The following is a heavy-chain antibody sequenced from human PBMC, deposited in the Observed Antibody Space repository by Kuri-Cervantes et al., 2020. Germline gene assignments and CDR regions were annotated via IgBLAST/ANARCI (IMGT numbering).Heavy chain of an antibody. CDR1: GFIFGNAW. V-gene: IGHV3-15*01. J-gene: IGHJ2*01. D-gene: IGHD3-3*02. CDR3: AKAGINYWYLDL. CDR2: IKSESDGGTT. Sequence: GGSLRLSCEASGFIFGNAWMGWVRQAAGKGLEWVGRIKSESDGGTTDYAPTVKDRFTISRDESKNMLYLQMNSLRAEDTAVFYCAKAGINYWYLDLWGRGTLVTVSS.